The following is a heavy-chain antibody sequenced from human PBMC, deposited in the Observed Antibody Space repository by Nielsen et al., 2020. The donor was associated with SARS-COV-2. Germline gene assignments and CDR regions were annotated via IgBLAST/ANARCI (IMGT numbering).Heavy chain of an antibody. CDR2: FDPEDGET. V-gene: IGHV1-24*01. CDR3: ATGYSYGYYWHY. D-gene: IGHD5-18*01. CDR1: GYTLTELS. Sequence: ASVKVSCKVSGYTLTELSMHWVRQAPGKGLEWMGGFDPEDGETIYAQKFQGRVTMTEDTSTDTAYMELSSLRSEDTAVYYCATGYSYGYYWHYWGQGTLVTVSS. J-gene: IGHJ4*02.